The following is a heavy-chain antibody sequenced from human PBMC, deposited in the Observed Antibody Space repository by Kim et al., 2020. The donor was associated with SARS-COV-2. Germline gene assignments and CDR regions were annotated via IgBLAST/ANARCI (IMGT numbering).Heavy chain of an antibody. Sequence: GGSLRLSCAASGFTFDDYAMHWVRQAPGKGLEWVSGISWNSGSIGYADSVKGRFTISRDNAKNSLYLQMNSLRAEDTALYYCAKDIGLGYDSSGYPYYY. V-gene: IGHV3-9*01. J-gene: IGHJ6*01. CDR3: AKDIGLGYDSSGYPYYY. CDR2: ISWNSGSI. CDR1: GFTFDDYA. D-gene: IGHD3-22*01.